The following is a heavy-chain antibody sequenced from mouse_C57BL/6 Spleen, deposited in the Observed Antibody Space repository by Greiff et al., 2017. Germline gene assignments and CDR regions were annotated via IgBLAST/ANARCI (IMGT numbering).Heavy chain of an antibody. CDR3: ASYYGSSSDY. D-gene: IGHD1-1*01. V-gene: IGHV14-3*01. Sequence: VQLQQSVAELVRPGASVKLSCTASSFHIKNTYMPWVKQRPEQGLEWIGRIAPANGNTKYAPKFQGKATITADTPSNTAYLQLSSLTSEDTAIYYCASYYGSSSDYWGKGTTLTVSS. CDR2: IAPANGNT. J-gene: IGHJ2*01. CDR1: SFHIKNTY.